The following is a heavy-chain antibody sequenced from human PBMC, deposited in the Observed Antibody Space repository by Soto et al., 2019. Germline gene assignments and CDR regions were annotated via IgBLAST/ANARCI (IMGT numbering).Heavy chain of an antibody. J-gene: IGHJ6*02. D-gene: IGHD1-26*01. CDR3: ARRSSDYYYGMDV. CDR1: GFTFSSYD. V-gene: IGHV3-13*01. Sequence: GGSLRLSCAASGFTFSSYDMHWVRQATGKGLEWVSAIGTAGDTYYPGSVKGRFTISRENAKNSLYLQMNSLRAGDTAVYYCARRSSDYYYGMDVWGQGTTVTVSS. CDR2: IGTAGDT.